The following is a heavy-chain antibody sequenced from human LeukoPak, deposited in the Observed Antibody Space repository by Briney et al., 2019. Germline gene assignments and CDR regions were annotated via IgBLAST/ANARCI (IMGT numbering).Heavy chain of an antibody. J-gene: IGHJ5*02. CDR2: ISAYNGNT. CDR3: ARDQYSSNWFDP. V-gene: IGHV1-18*01. D-gene: IGHD6-6*01. CDR1: GYTFTSYG. Sequence: ASVKVSCKASGYTFTSYGISWVRQAPGQGHEWMGWISAYNGNTNYAQKLQGRVTMTTDTSPSTAYMELRSLRSDDTAVYYCARDQYSSNWFDPWGQGTLVTVSS.